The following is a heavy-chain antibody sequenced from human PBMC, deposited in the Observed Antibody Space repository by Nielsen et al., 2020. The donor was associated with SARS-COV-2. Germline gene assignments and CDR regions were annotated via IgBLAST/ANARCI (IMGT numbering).Heavy chain of an antibody. Sequence: ASVKVSCKASGYTFTSYAMHWVRQAPGQGLEWMGIINPSGGSTSYAQKFQGRVTMTRDTSTSTVYMELSSLRSEDTAVYYCARDPRGGPVDYWGQGTLVTVSS. J-gene: IGHJ4*02. D-gene: IGHD3-10*01. V-gene: IGHV1-46*01. CDR1: GYTFTSYA. CDR2: INPSGGST. CDR3: ARDPRGGPVDY.